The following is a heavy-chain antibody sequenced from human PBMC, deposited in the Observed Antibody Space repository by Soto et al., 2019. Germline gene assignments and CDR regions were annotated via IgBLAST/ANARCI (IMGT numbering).Heavy chain of an antibody. CDR3: ARPYGYTDF. CDR2: ISHSGST. Sequence: PSETLSLTCAVSGYSISSGYYWGWIRQPPGKGLEWIGSISHSGSTYYNPSLKSRVTISVDTSKNQFSLKLNSVTAADSAVYYCARPYGYTDFWGQGALVTVSS. J-gene: IGHJ4*02. CDR1: GYSISSGYY. V-gene: IGHV4-38-2*01. D-gene: IGHD5-18*01.